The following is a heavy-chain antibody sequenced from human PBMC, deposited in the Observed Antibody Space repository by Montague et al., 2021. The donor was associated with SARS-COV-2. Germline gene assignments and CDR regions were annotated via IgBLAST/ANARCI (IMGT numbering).Heavy chain of an antibody. CDR2: ISGSGGST. CDR1: GFTFSGYA. J-gene: IGHJ6*02. CDR3: AKDYRGIAAAGTYYYYDMDV. V-gene: IGHV3-23*01. D-gene: IGHD6-13*01. Sequence: SLRLSCAASGFTFSGYAMGWVRQAPGKGLEWVSAISGSGGSTYYADPVKGRFTISRDNSKNTLYLQMYSLRAEDTAVYYCAKDYRGIAAAGTYYYYDMDVWGQGTAVTVSS.